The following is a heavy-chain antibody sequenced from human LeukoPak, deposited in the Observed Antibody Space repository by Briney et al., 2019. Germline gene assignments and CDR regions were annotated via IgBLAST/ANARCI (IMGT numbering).Heavy chain of an antibody. CDR1: GGSFSGYY. CDR3: ARALKGYYDSSGVFDY. CDR2: INHSGST. J-gene: IGHJ4*02. Sequence: SETLSLTCAVYGGSFSGYYWSWIRQPPGKGLEWMGEINHSGSTNYNPSLKSRVTISVDTSKNQFSLKLSSVTAADTAVYYCARALKGYYDSSGVFDYWGQGTLVTVSS. V-gene: IGHV4-34*01. D-gene: IGHD3-22*01.